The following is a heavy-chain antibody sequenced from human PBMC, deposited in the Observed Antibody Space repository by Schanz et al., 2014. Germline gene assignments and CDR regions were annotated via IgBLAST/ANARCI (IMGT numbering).Heavy chain of an antibody. V-gene: IGHV3-23*01. Sequence: EVQLLESGGGLVQPGGSLRLSCAASGFTFSSYAMTWVRQAPGMGLEWVLAISGRDGSTYYADSVRGRFTISRDNSKNTLYLQMNSLRAEDTAVYYCANNWNLDYWGQGTLVTVSS. CDR2: ISGRDGST. J-gene: IGHJ4*02. CDR3: ANNWNLDY. D-gene: IGHD1-20*01. CDR1: GFTFSSYA.